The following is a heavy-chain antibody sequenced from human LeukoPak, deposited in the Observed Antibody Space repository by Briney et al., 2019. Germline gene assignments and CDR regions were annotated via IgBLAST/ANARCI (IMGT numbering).Heavy chain of an antibody. Sequence: SETLSLTCTVYGKSFSGYYWTCIRQSPGKGLEWIGYIYHSGSTYYNPSLKSRVTISVDRSKNQFSLKLSSVTAADTAVYYCARAGSNTLGEIDYWGQGTLVTVSS. V-gene: IGHV4-34*01. D-gene: IGHD1-26*01. CDR2: IYHSGST. CDR1: GKSFSGYY. CDR3: ARAGSNTLGEIDY. J-gene: IGHJ4*02.